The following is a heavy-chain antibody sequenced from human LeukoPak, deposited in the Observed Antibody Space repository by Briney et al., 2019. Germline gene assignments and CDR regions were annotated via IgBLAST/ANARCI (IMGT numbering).Heavy chain of an antibody. J-gene: IGHJ3*02. D-gene: IGHD1-26*01. CDR1: GFTFSGSA. V-gene: IGHV3-73*01. CDR2: IRSKANSYAT. CDR3: APLIPGSRELRPYDAFHI. Sequence: GGSLRLSCAACGFTFSGSAMHCVRQASGKGLEWVGRIRSKANSYATAYAASVKGRFTISRDDATNTAYLQMNSLKTEDTAVYYCAPLIPGSRELRPYDAFHIWGQGTMVTVSS.